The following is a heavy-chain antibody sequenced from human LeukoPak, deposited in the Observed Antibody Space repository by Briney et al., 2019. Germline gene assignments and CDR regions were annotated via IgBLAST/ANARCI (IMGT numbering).Heavy chain of an antibody. CDR2: ISGSGGST. V-gene: IGHV3-23*01. CDR1: GFIFSSYA. D-gene: IGHD6-13*01. CDR3: AKDRPIAAAWEDY. Sequence: GGSLRLSCAASGFIFSSYAMRWARQAPGKGLEWVSAISGSGGSTYYADSVKCRFTISRDNSKNTLYLQMNSLRAEDTAVYCCAKDRPIAAAWEDYWGQGTLVTVSS. J-gene: IGHJ4*02.